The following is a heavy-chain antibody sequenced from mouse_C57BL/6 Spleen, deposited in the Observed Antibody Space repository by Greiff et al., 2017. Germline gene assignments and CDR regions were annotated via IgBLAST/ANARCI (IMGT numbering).Heavy chain of an antibody. V-gene: IGHV5-12*01. CDR1: GFTFSDYY. J-gene: IGHJ2*01. CDR3: AREDLRDFYFDY. Sequence: EVKVVESGGGLVQPGGSLKLSCAASGFTFSDYYMYWVRQTPEKRLEWVAYISNGGGSTYYPDTVKGRFTISRDNAKNTLYLQMSRLKSEDTAMYYCAREDLRDFYFDYWGQGTTLTVSS. CDR2: ISNGGGST. D-gene: IGHD5-1*01.